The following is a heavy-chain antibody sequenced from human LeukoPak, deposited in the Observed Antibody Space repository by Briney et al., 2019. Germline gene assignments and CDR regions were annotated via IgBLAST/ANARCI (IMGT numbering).Heavy chain of an antibody. J-gene: IGHJ4*02. D-gene: IGHD6-13*01. CDR1: GGPISSYY. CDR2: IYYSGST. Sequence: PSETLSLTCTVSGGPISSYYWSWIRQPPGKGLEWIGNIYYSGSTNYNPSLKSRVTISVDTSKNQFSLKLSSVTAADTAVYYCARQQLSQLYYFDYWGQGTLVTVSS. CDR3: ARQQLSQLYYFDY. V-gene: IGHV4-59*01.